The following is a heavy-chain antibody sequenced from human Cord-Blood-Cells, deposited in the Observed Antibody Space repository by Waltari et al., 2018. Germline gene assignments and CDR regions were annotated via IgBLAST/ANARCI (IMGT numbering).Heavy chain of an antibody. Sequence: QVQLVQSGAEVKKTGASVQVSCKASGYTFTGYYLHLVRQAPGQGLEWMGWINPNSGGTNYAQKFQGRVTMTRDTSISTAYMELSRLRSDDTAVYYCAVSNWGEDGYFDLWGRGTLVTVSS. D-gene: IGHD7-27*01. J-gene: IGHJ2*01. CDR1: GYTFTGYY. CDR2: INPNSGGT. V-gene: IGHV1-2*02. CDR3: AVSNWGEDGYFDL.